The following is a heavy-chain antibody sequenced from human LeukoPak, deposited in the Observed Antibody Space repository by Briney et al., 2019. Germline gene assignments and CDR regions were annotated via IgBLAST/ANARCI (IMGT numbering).Heavy chain of an antibody. J-gene: IGHJ4*02. CDR2: VDTEDGET. D-gene: IGHD5-12*01. CDR1: GYTFTDYY. V-gene: IGHV1-69-2*01. Sequence: ASVKVSCKVSGYTFTDYYMHWLQQAPRKWLEWMGLVDTEDGETIYAEKFQGRVTITADTSTDTAYMELSSLRSEDTAVYYCATGTFRYSGYPSELPEGYWGQGTLVTVSS. CDR3: ATGTFRYSGYPSELPEGY.